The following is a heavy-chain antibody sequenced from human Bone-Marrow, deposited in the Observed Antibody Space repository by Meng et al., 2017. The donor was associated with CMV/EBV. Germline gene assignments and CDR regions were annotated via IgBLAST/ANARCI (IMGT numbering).Heavy chain of an antibody. V-gene: IGHV4-38-2*02. J-gene: IGHJ4*02. Sequence: SETLSLTCTVSGYSISSGYYWGWIRQPPGKGLEWIGSIYHSGSTYYNPSLKSRVTISVDTSKNQFSLKLSSVTAADTAVYYCARAGFWSGYYRYYFDYWAQGTLVTVPS. D-gene: IGHD3-3*01. CDR1: GYSISSGYY. CDR3: ARAGFWSGYYRYYFDY. CDR2: IYHSGST.